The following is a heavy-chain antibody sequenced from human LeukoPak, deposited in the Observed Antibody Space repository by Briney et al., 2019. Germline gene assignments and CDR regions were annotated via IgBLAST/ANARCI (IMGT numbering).Heavy chain of an antibody. Sequence: PGTSLRLSCATSGFTFRTSGVHWVRQAPGKGLEWVALMSSDGINTYYADSVKGRFTVSRDNAKNSLYLQMNSLRAEDTAVYYCARDRSDWFDPWGQGTLVTVSS. CDR2: MSSDGINT. V-gene: IGHV3-30*04. CDR1: GFTFRTSG. J-gene: IGHJ5*02. CDR3: ARDRSDWFDP.